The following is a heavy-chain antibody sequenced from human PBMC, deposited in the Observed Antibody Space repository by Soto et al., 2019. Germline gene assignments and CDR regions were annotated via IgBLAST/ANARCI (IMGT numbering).Heavy chain of an antibody. CDR3: ARGQNEYGDADCDC. V-gene: IGHV4-34*01. D-gene: IGHD4-17*01. J-gene: IGHJ4*02. Sequence: QVQLQQWGAGLLKPSETLSLTCAVYGGSFSGYYWSWISQPPGKGLEWIGEINHSGSTNYNPSLKSRVTISVETSQNQVSLKLSSVTAADTAVYYCARGQNEYGDADCDCWGQGTLVTVSS. CDR1: GGSFSGYY. CDR2: INHSGST.